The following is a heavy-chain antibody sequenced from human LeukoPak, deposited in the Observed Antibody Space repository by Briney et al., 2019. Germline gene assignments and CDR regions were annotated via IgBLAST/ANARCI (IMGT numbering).Heavy chain of an antibody. V-gene: IGHV4-30-2*01. J-gene: IGHJ5*02. CDR1: GGSISSGGYS. Sequence: SETLSLTCAVSGGSISSGGYSWSWIRQPPGKGLEWIGYNYHSGSTNYNPSLKSRVTMSVDTSKNQFSLKLSSVTAADTAVYYCARAGRLDGGPLNWFDPWGQGTLVTVSS. CDR3: ARAGRLDGGPLNWFDP. CDR2: NYHSGST. D-gene: IGHD3/OR15-3a*01.